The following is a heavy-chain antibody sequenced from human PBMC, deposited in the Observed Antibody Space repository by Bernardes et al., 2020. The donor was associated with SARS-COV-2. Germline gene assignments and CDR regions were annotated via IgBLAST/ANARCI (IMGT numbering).Heavy chain of an antibody. Sequence: SETLSLTCNVSGGSISSGAYHWSWIRQPVGKGLEWIGRIYIRGDTNYNPSLKSRVTVSLDTAKNQFSLKLSSVIAADTAVYYCARDVLSGYYSYFDHWGQGTLVTVSS. J-gene: IGHJ4*02. D-gene: IGHD3-16*01. CDR2: IYIRGDT. V-gene: IGHV4-61*02. CDR1: GGSISSGAYH. CDR3: ARDVLSGYYSYFDH.